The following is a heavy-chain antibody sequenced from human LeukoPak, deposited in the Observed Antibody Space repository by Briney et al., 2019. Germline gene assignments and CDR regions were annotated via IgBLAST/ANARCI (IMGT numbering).Heavy chain of an antibody. CDR1: GYTFTSYY. D-gene: IGHD3-10*01. CDR3: ARDPPHYYGSGSYPDI. J-gene: IGHJ4*02. V-gene: IGHV1-46*01. CDR2: INPSGGST. Sequence: ASVKVSCKGSGYTFTSYYMHWGRQAPGQGLEWRGIINPSGGSTSYAQKFQGRGTMTRDMSTRAVYMEMRSLRSEATAVYYCARDPPHYYGSGSYPDIWGQGTLVTVSS.